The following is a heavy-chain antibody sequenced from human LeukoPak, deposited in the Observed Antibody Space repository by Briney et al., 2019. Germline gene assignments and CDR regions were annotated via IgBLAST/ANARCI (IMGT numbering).Heavy chain of an antibody. CDR3: ARTGPHLRRYFDWLLGGQYYFDY. J-gene: IGHJ4*02. CDR2: MNPNSGNT. D-gene: IGHD3-9*01. CDR1: GYTFTSYD. V-gene: IGHV1-8*03. Sequence: GASVKVSCKASGYTFTSYDINWVRQATGQGLEWMGWMNPNSGNTGYAQKFQGRVTITRNTSISTAYMELSSLRSEDTAVYYCARTGPHLRRYFDWLLGGQYYFDYWGQGTLVTVSS.